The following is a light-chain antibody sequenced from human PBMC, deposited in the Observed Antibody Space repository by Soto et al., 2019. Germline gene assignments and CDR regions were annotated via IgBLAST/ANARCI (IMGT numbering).Light chain of an antibody. CDR3: QQYSDWRPQ. J-gene: IGKJ1*01. CDR1: QTVRNN. CDR2: GAS. V-gene: IGKV3-15*01. Sequence: EFVLTQSPGTLSLSPGERATLSCRASQTVRNNYLAWYQQKPGQAPRLLIHGASTRATGIPARFSGSGSGTEFTLTISSLQSEDCAVYYCQQYSDWRPQFGQGTKVDIK.